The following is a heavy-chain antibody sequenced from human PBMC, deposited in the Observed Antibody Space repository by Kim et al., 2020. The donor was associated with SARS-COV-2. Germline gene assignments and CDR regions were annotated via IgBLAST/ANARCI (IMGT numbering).Heavy chain of an antibody. Sequence: GGSLRLSCAASGFTFSSYAMHWVRQAPGKGLEWVAVISYDGSNKYYADSVKGRFTISRDNSKNTLYLQMNSLRAEDTAVYYCARERSSSWYGLFDYWGQGTLVTVSS. CDR2: ISYDGSNK. CDR1: GFTFSSYA. D-gene: IGHD6-13*01. CDR3: ARERSSSWYGLFDY. V-gene: IGHV3-30*04. J-gene: IGHJ4*02.